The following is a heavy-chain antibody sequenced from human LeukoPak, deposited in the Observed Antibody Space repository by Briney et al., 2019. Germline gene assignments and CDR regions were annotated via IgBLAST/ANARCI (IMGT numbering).Heavy chain of an antibody. Sequence: GGSLRLSCAASGFTFSSHWMNWVRRAPGKGLEWVAVISYDGSNKYYADSVKGRFTISRDNSKNTLYLQMNSLRAEDTAVYYCARGERGLDYWGQGTLVTVSS. D-gene: IGHD1-1*01. CDR2: ISYDGSNK. V-gene: IGHV3-30-3*01. CDR3: ARGERGLDY. J-gene: IGHJ4*02. CDR1: GFTFSSHW.